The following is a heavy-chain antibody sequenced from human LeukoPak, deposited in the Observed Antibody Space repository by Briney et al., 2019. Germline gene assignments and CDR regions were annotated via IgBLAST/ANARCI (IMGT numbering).Heavy chain of an antibody. J-gene: IGHJ5*01. V-gene: IGHV1-2*06. Sequence: GASLKLSCKASGYTFTGYYMHWVRQAPGQGLEWIGRINTNSGGTNYAQKLQGRVTMTSDTSISTAYMKLSRLRSNDTAVYYSASHFPPRYSSSWINTFDSWGQGTLVTVSS. CDR3: ASHFPPRYSSSWINTFDS. CDR2: INTNSGGT. D-gene: IGHD6-13*01. CDR1: GYTFTGYY.